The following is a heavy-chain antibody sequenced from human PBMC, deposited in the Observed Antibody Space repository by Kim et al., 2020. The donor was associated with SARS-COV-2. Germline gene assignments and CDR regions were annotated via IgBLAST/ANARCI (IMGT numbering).Heavy chain of an antibody. CDR1: GGSISSYY. D-gene: IGHD3-3*01. CDR3: ARSRGSDICTILGVINAFDI. Sequence: SETLSLTCTVSGGSISSYYWSWIRQPPGKGLEWIGYIYYSGSPNYNPSLKSRVTRSVETSKNQFSRKLSSVTAADTAAYYCARSRGSDICTILGVINAFDIWGQGRMVTVSS. CDR2: IYYSGSP. V-gene: IGHV4-59*13. J-gene: IGHJ3*02.